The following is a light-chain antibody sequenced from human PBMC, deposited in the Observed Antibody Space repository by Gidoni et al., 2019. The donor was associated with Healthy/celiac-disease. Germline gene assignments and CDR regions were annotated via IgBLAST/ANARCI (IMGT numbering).Light chain of an antibody. V-gene: IGKV1-33*01. CDR3: QQYDNRPQLT. J-gene: IGKJ4*01. CDR2: DAS. CDR1: QDISNY. Sequence: DIQMTESTSSLSASVGDRVTITCQASQDISNYLNWYQQKPGKAPKLLIYDASNLETGVPSRFSGSGSGTDFTFTISSLQPEDIATYYCQQYDNRPQLTFGGGTKVEIK.